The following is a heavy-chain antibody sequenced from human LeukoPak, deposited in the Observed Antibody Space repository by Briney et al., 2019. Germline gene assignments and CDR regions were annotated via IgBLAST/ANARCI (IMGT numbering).Heavy chain of an antibody. D-gene: IGHD3-22*01. V-gene: IGHV1-69*13. Sequence: SVKVSCKASGYTFTSYYMHWVRQAPGQGLEWMGGIIPIFGTANYAQKFQGRVTITADESTSTAYMELSSLRSEDTAVYYCASSVYYYDSSGYSTHNWFDPWGQGTLVTVSS. CDR3: ASSVYYYDSSGYSTHNWFDP. J-gene: IGHJ5*02. CDR2: IIPIFGTA. CDR1: GYTFTSYY.